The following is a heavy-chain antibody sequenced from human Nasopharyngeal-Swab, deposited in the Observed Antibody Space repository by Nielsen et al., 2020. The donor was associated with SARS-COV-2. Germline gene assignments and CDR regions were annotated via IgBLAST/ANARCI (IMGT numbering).Heavy chain of an antibody. CDR3: ASITMVRGPRGGMDV. CDR1: GFTVSSNY. V-gene: IGHV3-53*01. CDR2: IYSGGST. Sequence: GGSLRLSCAASGFTVSSNYMSWVRQAPGKGLEWVSVIYSGGSTYYADSVKGRFTISRDNSKNTLYLQMNSLRAEDTAVYYCASITMVRGPRGGMDVWGQGTTVTVSS. J-gene: IGHJ6*02. D-gene: IGHD3-10*01.